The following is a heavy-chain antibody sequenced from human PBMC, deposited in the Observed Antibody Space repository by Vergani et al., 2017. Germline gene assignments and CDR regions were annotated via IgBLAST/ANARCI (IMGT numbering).Heavy chain of an antibody. V-gene: IGHV3-23*01. CDR3: EKGKGMTTAYNWFDP. Sequence: EVQLLESGGGLAQPGGSLRLSCAASGFRFSNYAMSWVRQAPGKGLEWVSAISTSGGSTYYADSVRGRFTISRDNAKNTLYLQMKSLRVEDTAIYYWEKGKGMTTAYNWFDPGAKGTLVTVSS. D-gene: IGHD4-17*01. J-gene: IGHJ5*02. CDR2: ISTSGGST. CDR1: GFRFSNYA.